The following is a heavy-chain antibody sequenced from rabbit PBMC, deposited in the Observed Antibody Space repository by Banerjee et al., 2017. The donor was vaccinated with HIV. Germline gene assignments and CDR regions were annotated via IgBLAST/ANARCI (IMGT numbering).Heavy chain of an antibody. Sequence: QEQLEESGGGLVKPEGSLTLTCKASGFDLSSYYYMCWVRQAPGKGLELIACIYTSSGSTYYASWAKGRFTISKTSSTTVTLQMTSLTVADTATYFCARSPFNLWGPGTLVTVS. J-gene: IGHJ4*01. V-gene: IGHV1S45*01. CDR3: ARSPFNL. CDR1: GFDLSSYYY. CDR2: IYTSSGST.